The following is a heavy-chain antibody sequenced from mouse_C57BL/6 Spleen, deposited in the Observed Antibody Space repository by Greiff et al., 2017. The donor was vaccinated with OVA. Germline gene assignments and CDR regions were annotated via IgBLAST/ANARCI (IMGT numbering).Heavy chain of an antibody. CDR3: STVVAPHWYFDV. D-gene: IGHD1-1*01. Sequence: EVHLVESGGGLVKPGGSLKLSCAASGFTFSSYAMSWVRQTPEKRLEWVATISDGGSYTYYPDNVKGRFTISRDNAKNNLYLQMSHLKSEDTAMDYCSTVVAPHWYFDVWGTGTTVTVSS. CDR1: GFTFSSYA. J-gene: IGHJ1*03. CDR2: ISDGGSYT. V-gene: IGHV5-4*01.